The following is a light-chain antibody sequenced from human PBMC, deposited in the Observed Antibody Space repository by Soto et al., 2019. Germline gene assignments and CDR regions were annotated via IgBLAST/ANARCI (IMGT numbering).Light chain of an antibody. CDR2: EVS. CDR3: SSYAGSNMGV. V-gene: IGLV2-8*01. J-gene: IGLJ2*01. CDR1: SSDIGGYNY. Sequence: QSVLTQPPSASGSPGQSVAISCTGTSSDIGGYNYVSWYQIHPGKAPKLMIYEVSKRPSGVPDRFSGSKSGNTASLIVSGLQAEDEADYYCSSYAGSNMGVFGGGTKVTVL.